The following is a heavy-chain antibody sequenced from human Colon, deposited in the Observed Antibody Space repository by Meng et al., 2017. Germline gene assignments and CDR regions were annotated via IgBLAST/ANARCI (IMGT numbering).Heavy chain of an antibody. D-gene: IGHD3-10*01. CDR1: GFTFSDFA. V-gene: IGHV3-30*04. CDR3: ARPRGPGKGGVRYFDY. J-gene: IGHJ4*02. Sequence: GESLKISCAASGFTFSDFAVHWVRRSPGRGLEWVAVISHDGTYISYTDSVKGRFTISRDSSVNTVFLQMSSLRVEDTAVYYCARPRGPGKGGVRYFDYWGQGTLVPSPQ. CDR2: ISHDGTYI.